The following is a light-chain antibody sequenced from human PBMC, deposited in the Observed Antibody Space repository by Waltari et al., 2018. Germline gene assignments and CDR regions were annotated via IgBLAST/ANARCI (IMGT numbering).Light chain of an antibody. CDR2: DVR. Sequence: SYVVTPPPSVSVAPGETATITCGGDNIGTYSVHWYQQKAGQAPVLVIFDVRDRPSGIPDRFSGSNSGNTATLTISRVEAGDEARYYCHVWHPHVDPGVFGTGTEVTVL. V-gene: IGLV3-21*04. J-gene: IGLJ1*01. CDR1: NIGTYS. CDR3: HVWHPHVDPGV.